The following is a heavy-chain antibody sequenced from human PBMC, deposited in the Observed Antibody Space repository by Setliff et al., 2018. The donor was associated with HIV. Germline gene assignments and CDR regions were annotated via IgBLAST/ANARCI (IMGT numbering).Heavy chain of an antibody. J-gene: IGHJ4*02. CDR2: ISAYNGNT. D-gene: IGHD3-22*01. V-gene: IGHV1-18*04. CDR1: GYTFTDYF. Sequence: ASVKVSCKSSGYTFTDYFMHWVRQAPGQGLEWMGWISAYNGNTNYAQKFQGRVTMTTDTSTSTVYMELRSLRSDDTAMYYCARAYYHDSSGYQGFDYWGQGTLVTVSS. CDR3: ARAYYHDSSGYQGFDY.